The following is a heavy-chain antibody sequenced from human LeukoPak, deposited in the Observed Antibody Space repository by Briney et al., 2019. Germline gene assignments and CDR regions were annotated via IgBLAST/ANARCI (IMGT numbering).Heavy chain of an antibody. V-gene: IGHV3-53*01. J-gene: IGHJ4*02. D-gene: IGHD3-10*01. CDR1: GFTVRSNY. CDR2: IYSGGST. CDR3: AKDPVRGVIRRFDY. Sequence: GGSLRLSCAASGFTVRSNYMSWVRQAPGKGLEWVSVIYSGGSTYYADSVKGRFTTSRDNSKNTLYLQMNSLRAEDTAVYYCAKDPVRGVIRRFDYWGQGTLVTVSS.